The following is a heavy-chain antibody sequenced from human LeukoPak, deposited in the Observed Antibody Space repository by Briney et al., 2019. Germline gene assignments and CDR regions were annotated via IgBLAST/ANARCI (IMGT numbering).Heavy chain of an antibody. J-gene: IGHJ3*02. D-gene: IGHD3-22*01. CDR1: DGSISSCY. Sequence: SETLSLTCTVSDGSISSCYWSWIRQPPGKGLEWIGYIYYSGSTNYNPSLKSRVTISVDTSKNQFSLKLSSVTAADTAVYYCAGVSPWYYYDSSGFLDAFDIWGQGTMVTVSS. CDR2: IYYSGST. CDR3: AGVSPWYYYDSSGFLDAFDI. V-gene: IGHV4-59*01.